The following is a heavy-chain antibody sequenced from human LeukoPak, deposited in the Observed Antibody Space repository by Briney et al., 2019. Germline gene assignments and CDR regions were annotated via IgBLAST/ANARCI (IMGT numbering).Heavy chain of an antibody. CDR1: GVSISSYY. D-gene: IGHD4-11*01. Sequence: SETLSLTCTVSGVSISSYYWSWLRQPPGKGLEWIGYIYYSGSTNYNPSLKSRVTISVDTSKNQFSLKLSSVTAADTAVYYCARGRRTTLNWFDPWGQGTLVTVSS. CDR3: ARGRRTTLNWFDP. CDR2: IYYSGST. J-gene: IGHJ5*02. V-gene: IGHV4-59*01.